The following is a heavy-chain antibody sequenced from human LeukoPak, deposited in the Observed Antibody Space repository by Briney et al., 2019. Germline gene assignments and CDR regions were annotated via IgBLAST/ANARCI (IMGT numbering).Heavy chain of an antibody. D-gene: IGHD2-15*01. J-gene: IGHJ4*02. Sequence: GGSLRLSCAASGFTFSRYWMNWVRQAPGKGLVWVSRIASDGSSTTYADSVKGRFSISRDNAKNTLYLQMNSLRVEDAAVYYCARGRPHGNDYWGQGTLVTVSS. CDR3: ARGRPHGNDY. V-gene: IGHV3-74*01. CDR1: GFTFSRYW. CDR2: IASDGSST.